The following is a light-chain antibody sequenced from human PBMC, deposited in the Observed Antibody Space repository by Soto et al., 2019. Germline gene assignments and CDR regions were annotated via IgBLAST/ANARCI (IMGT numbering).Light chain of an antibody. CDR2: GAS. J-gene: IGKJ1*01. Sequence: EIVLTQSPGTLSLSPGERATLSCRTSQSVSSNYLAWYQQKPGQAPRLLIYGASSRATGIPVRFTGSGSGTDFTLTISRVEPEDFAVYYCQQFTSSPEWTFGQGTKVDNK. CDR1: QSVSSNY. CDR3: QQFTSSPEWT. V-gene: IGKV3-20*01.